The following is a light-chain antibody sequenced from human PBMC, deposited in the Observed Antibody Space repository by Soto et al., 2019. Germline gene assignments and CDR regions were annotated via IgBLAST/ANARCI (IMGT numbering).Light chain of an antibody. J-gene: IGKJ5*01. CDR3: QQRHMWPIT. V-gene: IGKV3-11*01. Sequence: EIVLTQSPATLSLSPGESATLSCRASRSVGTYLSWHQQRSGQAPRLLIYDASTRAAGVPGRFSGSGSGTDFTLTISSLEPEDSAVYYCQQRHMWPITFGQGTRLEIK. CDR2: DAS. CDR1: RSVGTY.